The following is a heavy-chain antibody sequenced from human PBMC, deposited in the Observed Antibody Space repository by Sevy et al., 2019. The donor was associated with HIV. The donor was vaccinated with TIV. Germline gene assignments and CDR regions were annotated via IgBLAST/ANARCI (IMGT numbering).Heavy chain of an antibody. CDR3: ARQWPVDYAMDV. CDR2: LSADNGNT. CDR1: GYTFSSYG. V-gene: IGHV1-18*04. J-gene: IGHJ6*02. Sequence: ASVKVSCKASGYTFSSYGISWVRQAPGQGLEWMGWLSADNGNTNYAQKLQDRDTMTTDTSTSTAYMELRSLRSDDTAVYYGARQWPVDYAMDVWGQGTTVTVSS. D-gene: IGHD6-19*01.